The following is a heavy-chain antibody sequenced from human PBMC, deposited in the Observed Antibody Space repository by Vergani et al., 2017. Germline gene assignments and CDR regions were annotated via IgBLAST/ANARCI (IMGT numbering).Heavy chain of an antibody. CDR3: ATDPLSSGYYYDDAFDI. J-gene: IGHJ3*02. Sequence: QVQLQESGPGLVKPSETLSLTCTVSGGSISSYYWSWIRQPPGKGLEWIGYIYTSGSTNYNPSLKSRVTISVDTSKNQFSLKLSSVTAADTAVYYCATDPLSSGYYYDDAFDIWGQGTMVTVSS. D-gene: IGHD3-22*01. V-gene: IGHV4-4*09. CDR2: IYTSGST. CDR1: GGSISSYY.